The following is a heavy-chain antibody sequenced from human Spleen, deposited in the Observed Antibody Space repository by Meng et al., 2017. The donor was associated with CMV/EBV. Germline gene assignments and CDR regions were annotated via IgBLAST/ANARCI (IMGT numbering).Heavy chain of an antibody. CDR1: GFTVSSNY. D-gene: IGHD3-3*01. V-gene: IGHV3-53*01. J-gene: IGHJ4*02. CDR3: ARDTLIFGVVIPGGY. CDR2: IYSGGST. Sequence: AGFTVSSNYMSWVRQAPGKGLEWVSVIYSGGSTYYADSVKGRFTISRDNSKNTLYLQMNSLRAEDTAVYYCARDTLIFGVVIPGGYWGQGTLVTVSS.